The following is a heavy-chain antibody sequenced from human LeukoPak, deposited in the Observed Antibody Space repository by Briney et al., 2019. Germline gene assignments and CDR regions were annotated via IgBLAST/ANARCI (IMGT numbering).Heavy chain of an antibody. D-gene: IGHD6-19*01. Sequence: SETLSLTCTVSGGSISSYYWSWIRQPPGKGLEWIGYIYYSGSTNYKPSLKRRVTISVDTSKNQFSLKVSSVTAADTAVYYCASSRSSSGWSLIDYWGQGALVTVSS. CDR3: ASSRSSSGWSLIDY. CDR2: IYYSGST. V-gene: IGHV4-59*01. CDR1: GGSISSYY. J-gene: IGHJ4*02.